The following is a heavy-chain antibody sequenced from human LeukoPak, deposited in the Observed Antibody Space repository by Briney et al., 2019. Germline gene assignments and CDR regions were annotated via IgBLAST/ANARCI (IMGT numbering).Heavy chain of an antibody. J-gene: IGHJ3*02. D-gene: IGHD3-22*01. CDR2: ISSSSSYI. CDR3: AKDYYYDSSGYWRWAAFDI. V-gene: IGHV3-21*04. CDR1: GFIFSSYW. Sequence: PGGSLRLSCAGSGFIFSSYWMSWVRQAPGKGLEWVSSISSSSSYIYYGDSVKGRFTISRDNSKNTLYLQMNRLRAEDTAVYYCAKDYYYDSSGYWRWAAFDIWGQGTMVTVSS.